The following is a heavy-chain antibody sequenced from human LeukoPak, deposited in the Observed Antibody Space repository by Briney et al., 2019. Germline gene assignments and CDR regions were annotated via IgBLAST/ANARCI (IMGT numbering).Heavy chain of an antibody. CDR2: INWNDGST. V-gene: IGHV3-20*04. CDR1: GFTFDDYG. D-gene: IGHD2-2*02. J-gene: IGHJ4*02. CDR3: ARGLGYCSSTSCYIPDY. Sequence: SGGSLRLYCAASGFTFDDYGMSWVRQAPGKGLEWVSGINWNDGSTGYEVSVKGRFTISRDNAKNSLYLQMNSLRAEDTALSYCARGLGYCSSTSCYIPDYWGQGTLVTVSS.